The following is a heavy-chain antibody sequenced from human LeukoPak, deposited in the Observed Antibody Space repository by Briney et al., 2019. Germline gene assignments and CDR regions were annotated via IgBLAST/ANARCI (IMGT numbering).Heavy chain of an antibody. V-gene: IGHV4-39*01. D-gene: IGHD1-26*01. CDR1: GGSMSRSSYY. Sequence: PSETLCLTCSVSGGSMSRSSYYWGWTRQPPGKGLEWIGSIYYSGSTYYNPSLKSRVTISVDTSRNQFSLKLGSVTAADTAVYYCARHGSIATGAFTYWGQGTLVTVSS. CDR2: IYYSGST. J-gene: IGHJ4*02. CDR3: ARHGSIATGAFTY.